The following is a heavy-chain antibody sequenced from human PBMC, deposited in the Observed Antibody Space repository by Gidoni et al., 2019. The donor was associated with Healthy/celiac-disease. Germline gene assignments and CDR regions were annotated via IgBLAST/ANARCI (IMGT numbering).Heavy chain of an antibody. J-gene: IGHJ4*02. Sequence: QLQLQESGSGLVKPSQTLSLTCAVSGGSISSGGYSWSWIRQPPGKGLEWIGDIYHSWSTYYNPSLKSRVTISVDRSKNQFSLKLSSVTAADTAVYYCARVRDDYYGSGVFDYWGQGTLVTVSS. CDR2: IYHSWST. CDR3: ARVRDDYYGSGVFDY. V-gene: IGHV4-30-2*01. CDR1: GGSISSGGYS. D-gene: IGHD3-22*01.